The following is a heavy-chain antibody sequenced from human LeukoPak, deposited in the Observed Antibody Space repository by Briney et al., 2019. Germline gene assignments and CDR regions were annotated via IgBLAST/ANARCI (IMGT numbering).Heavy chain of an antibody. J-gene: IGHJ4*02. CDR1: GGSISSSSYY. D-gene: IGHD6-13*01. Sequence: SETLSLTCTVSGGSISSSSYYWGWIRQPPGKGLEWIGEINHSGSTNYNPSLKSRVTISVDTSKNQFSLKLSSVTAADTAVYYCARGSSSSLGHPFDYWGQGTLVTVSS. CDR3: ARGSSSSLGHPFDY. CDR2: INHSGST. V-gene: IGHV4-39*07.